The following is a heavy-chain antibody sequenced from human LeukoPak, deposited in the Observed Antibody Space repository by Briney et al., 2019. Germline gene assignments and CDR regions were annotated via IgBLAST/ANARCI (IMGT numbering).Heavy chain of an antibody. V-gene: IGHV3-23*01. J-gene: IGHJ4*02. CDR3: AKDGYWSSSLCYWAH. Sequence: PGGSLRLSCAASGFTFSNYAFSWVRQAPGQGLEWVSGISGSGMTTFYADSVKGRFTISRDNSKNTILLQMNSLSAEDTAVYFCAKDGYWSSSLCYWAHWGQGTPVTVSS. D-gene: IGHD2-2*03. CDR2: ISGSGMTT. CDR1: GFTFSNYA.